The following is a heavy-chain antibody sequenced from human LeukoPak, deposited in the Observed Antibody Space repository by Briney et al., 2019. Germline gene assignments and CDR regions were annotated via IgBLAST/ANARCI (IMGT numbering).Heavy chain of an antibody. CDR1: GDSVSSNSAA. D-gene: IGHD6-13*01. Sequence: SQTLSLTCAISGDSVSSNSAAWNWIRQSPSRGLEWLGRTYYRSRWYNEYAVSVKSRITINPDTSKNQFSLQLNSVTPEDTAVYYCAREGGRGPAARGYSSSWTHNWFDPWGQGTLVTVSS. CDR3: AREGGRGPAARGYSSSWTHNWFDP. V-gene: IGHV6-1*01. CDR2: TYYRSRWYN. J-gene: IGHJ5*02.